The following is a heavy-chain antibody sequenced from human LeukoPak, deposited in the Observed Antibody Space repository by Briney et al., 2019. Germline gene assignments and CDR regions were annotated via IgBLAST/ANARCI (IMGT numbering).Heavy chain of an antibody. CDR2: IRSKAYGGTT. Sequence: GGSLRLSCTASGFTFGDYAMSWVRQAPGKGLEWVGFIRSKAYGGTTEYAASVKGRFTISRDDSKSIAYLQMNGLKTEDTAVYYCTLPMVPYYYYGMDVWGQGTTVTVSS. V-gene: IGHV3-49*04. CDR3: TLPMVPYYYYGMDV. D-gene: IGHD3-10*01. CDR1: GFTFGDYA. J-gene: IGHJ6*02.